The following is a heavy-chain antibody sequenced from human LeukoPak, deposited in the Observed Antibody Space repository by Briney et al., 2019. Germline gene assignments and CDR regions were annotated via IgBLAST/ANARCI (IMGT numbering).Heavy chain of an antibody. CDR3: ARGGDYYDSSGYPNAGAFDI. J-gene: IGHJ3*02. D-gene: IGHD3-22*01. CDR1: GGSIGSGGYS. CDR2: IYHSGST. V-gene: IGHV4-30-2*01. Sequence: KASETLSLTCAVSGGSIGSGGYSWSWIRQPPGKGLEWIGYIYHSGSTYYNPSLKSRVTISVDRSKNQFSLKLNSVTAADTAVYYCARGGDYYDSSGYPNAGAFDIWGQGTMVTVSS.